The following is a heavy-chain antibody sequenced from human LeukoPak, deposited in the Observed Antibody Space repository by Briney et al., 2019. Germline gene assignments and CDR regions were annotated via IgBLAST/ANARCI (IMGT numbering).Heavy chain of an antibody. V-gene: IGHV3-9*03. D-gene: IGHD3-3*01. CDR3: AKDSNYDFWSGYLLDY. J-gene: IGHJ4*02. Sequence: SGRSLRLSCAASGFTFDDYAMHWVRQAPGKGLEWVSGISWNSGSIGYADSVKGRFTISRDNAKNSLHLQMNSLRAEDMALYYCAKDSNYDFWSGYLLDYWGQGTLVTVSS. CDR1: GFTFDDYA. CDR2: ISWNSGSI.